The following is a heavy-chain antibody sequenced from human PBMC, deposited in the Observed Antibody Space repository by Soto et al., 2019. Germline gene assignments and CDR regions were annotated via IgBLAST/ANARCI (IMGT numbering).Heavy chain of an antibody. Sequence: QVQLVESGGGVVQPGRSLRLSCAASGFTFSSYGMHWVRQAPGKGLEWVAVISYDGSNKYYADSVKGRFTISRDNSKNTLYLQMNSLRAEDTAVYYCAKDDDAVPSSYFDYWGQGTLVTVSS. CDR1: GFTFSSYG. V-gene: IGHV3-30*18. CDR2: ISYDGSNK. D-gene: IGHD3-16*01. CDR3: AKDDDAVPSSYFDY. J-gene: IGHJ4*02.